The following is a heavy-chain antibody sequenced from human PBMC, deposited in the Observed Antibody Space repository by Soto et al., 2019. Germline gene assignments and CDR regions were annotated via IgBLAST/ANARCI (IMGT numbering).Heavy chain of an antibody. CDR3: ARDRPSGYDILTGYQSDAFDI. D-gene: IGHD3-9*01. Sequence: PSETLSLTCTVSGGSISSGGYYWSWIRQHPGKGLEWIGYIYYSGSTYYNPSLKSRVTISVDASKNQFSLKLSSVTAADTAVYYCARDRPSGYDILTGYQSDAFDIWGQGTMVTVSS. J-gene: IGHJ3*02. CDR2: IYYSGST. CDR1: GGSISSGGYY. V-gene: IGHV4-31*03.